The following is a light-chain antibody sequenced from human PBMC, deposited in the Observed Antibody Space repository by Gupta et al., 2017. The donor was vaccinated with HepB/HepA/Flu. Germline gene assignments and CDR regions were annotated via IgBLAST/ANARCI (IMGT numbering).Light chain of an antibody. V-gene: IGKV1-39*01. Sequence: DIQMTQSPSSLSASVGDRVTITCRASQSISSYLNWYQQKPGKAPKLLIYAASSLQSGVPSRFSGSGSGTDFTLTISSLQPEDFATYYCPQSYSKLWTFGQGTKVEIK. CDR1: QSISSY. CDR2: AAS. J-gene: IGKJ1*01. CDR3: PQSYSKLWT.